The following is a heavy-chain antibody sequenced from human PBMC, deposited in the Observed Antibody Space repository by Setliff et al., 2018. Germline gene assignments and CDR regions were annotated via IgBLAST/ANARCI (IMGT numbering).Heavy chain of an antibody. J-gene: IGHJ4*02. CDR3: ARRRYYYDSSGYRWGGFYFDY. D-gene: IGHD3-22*01. CDR1: GYAFTGYY. V-gene: IGHV1-2*06. CDR2: INPNSGGT. Sequence: GASVKVSCKASGYAFTGYYIHWVRQAPGQGLEWMGRINPNSGGTNYAQKFQGRVTMTMDTSISTAYMELSRLRSDDTAVYYCARRRYYYDSSGYRWGGFYFDYWGQGTLVTVSS.